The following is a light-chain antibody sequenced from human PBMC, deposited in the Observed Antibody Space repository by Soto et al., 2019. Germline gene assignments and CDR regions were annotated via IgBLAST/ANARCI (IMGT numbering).Light chain of an antibody. CDR2: DAS. Sequence: DIQMTQSPSSLSASVGDRVTITCQASQDISNYLNWYQQKPGKAPKLLIFDASNVETGVPSRFSGSGSGPDFTFTIHSLQPEDAATYYCQQYEYLPLTFGGGTKVGIK. CDR3: QQYEYLPLT. J-gene: IGKJ4*01. V-gene: IGKV1-33*01. CDR1: QDISNY.